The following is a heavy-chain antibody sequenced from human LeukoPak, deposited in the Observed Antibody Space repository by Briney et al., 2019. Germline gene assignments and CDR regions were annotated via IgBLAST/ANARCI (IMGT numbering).Heavy chain of an antibody. Sequence: PSETLSLTCTVSGGSISSYYWNWIRQPPGEGLEWIGYFHYSGSTNYNPSLKSRVTISVDTSKNQFSLKLSSVTAADTAIYYCAKLVGTGTTPTDYWGQGTLVTVSS. CDR3: AKLVGTGTTPTDY. CDR1: GGSISSYY. J-gene: IGHJ4*02. V-gene: IGHV4-59*01. D-gene: IGHD1-1*01. CDR2: FHYSGST.